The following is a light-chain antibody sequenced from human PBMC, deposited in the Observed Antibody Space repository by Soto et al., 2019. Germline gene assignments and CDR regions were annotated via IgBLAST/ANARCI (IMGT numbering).Light chain of an antibody. CDR1: SRDVGGHDY. CDR3: SSYVTGNSLI. J-gene: IGLJ2*01. Sequence: QSALTQPPSASGSPGQSVTISCTGTSRDVGGHDYVSWYQQHPGKAPKLIIYELSKRPSGVPDRFSGSKSGNTASLTVSGLQAEDEADYYCSSYVTGNSLIFGGGTKL. V-gene: IGLV2-8*01. CDR2: ELS.